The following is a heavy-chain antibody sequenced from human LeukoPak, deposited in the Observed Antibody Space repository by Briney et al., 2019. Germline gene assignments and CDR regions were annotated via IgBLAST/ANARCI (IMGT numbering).Heavy chain of an antibody. Sequence: GGSLRLSCAASGFTFGNAWMTWVRQAPGKGLEWVGRIKSKTDGGSADYAAPVKGRFTISRDDSKNTLYLQMNSLKTEDTAVYYCTTQGTSGTGRVDYWGQGTLVTVSS. CDR2: IKSKTDGGSA. V-gene: IGHV3-15*01. J-gene: IGHJ4*02. CDR1: GFTFGNAW. D-gene: IGHD1/OR15-1a*01. CDR3: TTQGTSGTGRVDY.